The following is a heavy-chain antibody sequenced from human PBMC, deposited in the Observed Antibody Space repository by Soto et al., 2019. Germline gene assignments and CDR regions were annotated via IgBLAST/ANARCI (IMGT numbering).Heavy chain of an antibody. Sequence: GGSLRLSCAASGFTFSSYAMSWVRQAPGKGLEWVSAISGSGGSTYYADSVKGRFTISRDNSKNTLYLQMNSLRAEDTAVYYCAKGRLGYCSSTSCYEDGMDVWGQGTTVTVSS. CDR1: GFTFSSYA. D-gene: IGHD2-2*01. CDR2: ISGSGGST. J-gene: IGHJ6*02. CDR3: AKGRLGYCSSTSCYEDGMDV. V-gene: IGHV3-23*01.